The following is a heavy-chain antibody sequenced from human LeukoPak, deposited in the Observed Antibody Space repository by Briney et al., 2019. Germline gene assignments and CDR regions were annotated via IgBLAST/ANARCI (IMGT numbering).Heavy chain of an antibody. J-gene: IGHJ4*02. D-gene: IGHD3-22*01. CDR1: GFTFSSYW. Sequence: GGSLRLSCAAPGFTFSSYWMSWVRQAPGKGLEWVANIKQDGSEKYYVDSVKGRFTISRDNAKNSLYLQMNSLRAEDTAVYYCARQQIYYYDSSGYPGIILDYWGQGTLVTVSS. CDR2: IKQDGSEK. V-gene: IGHV3-7*01. CDR3: ARQQIYYYDSSGYPGIILDY.